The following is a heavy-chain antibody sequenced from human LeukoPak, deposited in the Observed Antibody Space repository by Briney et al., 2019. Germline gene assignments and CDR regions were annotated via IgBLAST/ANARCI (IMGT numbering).Heavy chain of an antibody. CDR2: IYPGDSDT. Sequence: GASLKISCKGSGYSFTSYWIGWVRPLPGKGLEWMGIIYPGDSDTRYSPSFQGQVTISADKSISTAYLQWSSLKASDTAMYYCARAIAAAGDFDYWGQGTLVTVSS. CDR3: ARAIAAAGDFDY. CDR1: GYSFTSYW. J-gene: IGHJ4*02. D-gene: IGHD6-13*01. V-gene: IGHV5-51*01.